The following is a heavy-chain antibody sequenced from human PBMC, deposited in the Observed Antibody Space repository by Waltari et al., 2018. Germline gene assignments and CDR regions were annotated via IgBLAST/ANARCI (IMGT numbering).Heavy chain of an antibody. J-gene: IGHJ6*02. D-gene: IGHD3-9*01. CDR2: IYSGGST. V-gene: IGHV3-53*01. Sequence: EVQLVESGGGLIQPGGSLRLSCEASGFTVSSHYMSWVRQAPGKGLEWVSVIYSGGSTYYADSVKGRFTISRDNSKNTLYLQMNSLRAEDTAVYYCASPIWDYDILTGYFGMDVWGQGTTVTVSS. CDR3: ASPIWDYDILTGYFGMDV. CDR1: GFTVSSHY.